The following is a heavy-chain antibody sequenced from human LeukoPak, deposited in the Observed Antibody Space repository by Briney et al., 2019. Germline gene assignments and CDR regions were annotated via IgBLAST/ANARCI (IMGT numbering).Heavy chain of an antibody. V-gene: IGHV3-7*01. D-gene: IGHD2-2*01. Sequence: GGSLRLSCAASGLIFSNYWMSWVRQAPGKGREWVANIKQDGSEKYYVDSVEGRFTISRDNAKNSLYLQMNSLRAEDTAVYHCARDRDCSSTTCYAPLDYWGQGTLVTVSS. J-gene: IGHJ4*02. CDR3: ARDRDCSSTTCYAPLDY. CDR2: IKQDGSEK. CDR1: GLIFSNYW.